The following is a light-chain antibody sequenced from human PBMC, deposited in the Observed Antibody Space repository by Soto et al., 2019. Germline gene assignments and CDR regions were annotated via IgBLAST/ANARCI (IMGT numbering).Light chain of an antibody. J-gene: IGKJ3*01. CDR1: QSVSSY. Sequence: EIVLTQSPATLSLSPGERATLSCRASQSVSSYLAWYQQKPGQAPRLLIYDASNGATGIPARFSGSGSGTDFTLTISSLEPEDFAVYYCQQRSNWRGTFGPGTKVDIK. CDR3: QQRSNWRGT. CDR2: DAS. V-gene: IGKV3-11*01.